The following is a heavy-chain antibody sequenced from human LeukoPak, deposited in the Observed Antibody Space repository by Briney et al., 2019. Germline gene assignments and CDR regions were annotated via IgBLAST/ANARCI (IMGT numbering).Heavy chain of an antibody. CDR2: ISYDGSNK. Sequence: GGSLRLSCAASGFTFSSYGMHWVRQAPGKGLERVAVISYDGSNKYYADSVKGRFTISRDNSKNTLYLQMNSLRAEDTAVYYCAKDRDIVVVPAANIDYWGQGTLVTVSS. J-gene: IGHJ4*02. CDR1: GFTFSSYG. D-gene: IGHD2-2*01. V-gene: IGHV3-30*18. CDR3: AKDRDIVVVPAANIDY.